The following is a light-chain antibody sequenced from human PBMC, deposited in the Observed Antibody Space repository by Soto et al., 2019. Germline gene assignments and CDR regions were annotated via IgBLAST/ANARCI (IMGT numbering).Light chain of an antibody. J-gene: IGLJ1*01. V-gene: IGLV2-14*01. CDR1: SSDVGAYNF. CDR3: SSYTSSNTPYV. Sequence: QSALTQPASVSGSPGQSITISCTGSSSDVGAYNFVSWYQHHPGKAPKLILYEVTTRPSGVSSRFSGSQSGNTASLTISGLQAYDEANYYCSSYTSSNTPYVFGTGTKLTVL. CDR2: EVT.